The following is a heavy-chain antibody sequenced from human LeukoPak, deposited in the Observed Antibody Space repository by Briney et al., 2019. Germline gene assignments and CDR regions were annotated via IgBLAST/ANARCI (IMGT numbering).Heavy chain of an antibody. CDR1: GFTFEDYG. CDR2: INWNGAST. V-gene: IGHV3-20*04. D-gene: IGHD6-6*01. CDR3: ARAVCPTIKFCDSSYFMDV. J-gene: IGHJ6*03. Sequence: PGGSLRLSCDASGFTFEDYGMSWVRHAPGKGLEWVAGINWNGASTGYADSVRGRFTISRDNAKNSLYLQMNSLRAEDTALYYCARAVCPTIKFCDSSYFMDVWGKGTTVNVS.